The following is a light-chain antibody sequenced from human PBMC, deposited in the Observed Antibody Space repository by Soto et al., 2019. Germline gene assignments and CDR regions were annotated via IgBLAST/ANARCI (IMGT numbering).Light chain of an antibody. CDR3: QQSYTPPWT. V-gene: IGKV1-39*01. CDR2: SAS. J-gene: IGKJ1*01. CDR1: QTVLTY. Sequence: DIQMTQSPSSLSASVGDSVTITCRASQTVLTYVNWYQQTPGKAPKVLIYSASRLHSGVPSRFSGSGYGTEVNLTISSLQPEDFVSYFCQQSYTPPWTFGRGTKVEI.